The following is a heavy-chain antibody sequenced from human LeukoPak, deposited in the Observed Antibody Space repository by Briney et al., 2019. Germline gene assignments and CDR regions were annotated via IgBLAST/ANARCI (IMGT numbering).Heavy chain of an antibody. CDR3: ARDATPPYDFWSGSRGYYFDY. Sequence: QPGGSLRLSCAASGFTFSSYWMSWVRQAPGKGLEWVANIKRDGSEKYYVDSVKGRFTISRDNAKNSLYLQMNSLRAEDTAVYYCARDATPPYDFWSGSRGYYFDYWGQGTLVTVSS. D-gene: IGHD3-3*01. V-gene: IGHV3-7*01. CDR1: GFTFSSYW. J-gene: IGHJ4*02. CDR2: IKRDGSEK.